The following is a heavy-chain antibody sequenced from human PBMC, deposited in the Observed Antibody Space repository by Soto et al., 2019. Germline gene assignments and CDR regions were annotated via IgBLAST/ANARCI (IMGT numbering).Heavy chain of an antibody. D-gene: IGHD3-3*01. Sequence: EVQLLESGGGLVQPGGSLRLSCAASGFTFSSYAMSWVRQAPGKGLEWVSAISGSGGSTYYADSVKGRFTISRDNAQNTLYLQMNGLRAEDTAVYYCDREARFLEWFSLFDYWGQGTLVTVSS. J-gene: IGHJ4*02. CDR2: ISGSGGST. CDR3: DREARFLEWFSLFDY. V-gene: IGHV3-23*01. CDR1: GFTFSSYA.